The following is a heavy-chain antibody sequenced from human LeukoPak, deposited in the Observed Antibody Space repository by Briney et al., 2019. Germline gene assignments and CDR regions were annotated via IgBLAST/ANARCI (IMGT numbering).Heavy chain of an antibody. CDR3: VFRYSSSFTY. CDR1: GWSFSSYY. D-gene: IGHD6-6*01. J-gene: IGHJ4*02. CDR2: INDGGSI. V-gene: IGHV4-34*01. Sequence: SETLSLTCAVYGWSFSSYYWSWVRQPPGKGLEWIGEINDGGSINHNPSLKSRVTISVDTSKNQLSLKLSSVNAADTAIYYCVFRYSSSFTYWGQGNLVTVSS.